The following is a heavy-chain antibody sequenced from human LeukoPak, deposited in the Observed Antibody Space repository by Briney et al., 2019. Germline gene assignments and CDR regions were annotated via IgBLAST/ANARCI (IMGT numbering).Heavy chain of an antibody. CDR3: ARRDDYVWGSYRRTSPLDY. CDR2: INHSGST. D-gene: IGHD3-16*02. J-gene: IGHJ4*02. Sequence: SETLSLTCAVYGGSFSGYYWSWIRQPPGKGLEWIGEINHSGSTNYNPSLKSRVTISEDTSKNQFSLKLSSVTAADTAVYYCARRDDYVWGSYRRTSPLDYWGQGTLVTVSS. V-gene: IGHV4-34*01. CDR1: GGSFSGYY.